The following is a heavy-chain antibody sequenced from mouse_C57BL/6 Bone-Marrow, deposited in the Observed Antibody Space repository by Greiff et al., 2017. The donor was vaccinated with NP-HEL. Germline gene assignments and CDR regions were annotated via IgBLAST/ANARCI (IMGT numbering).Heavy chain of an antibody. CDR1: GFTFSSYA. J-gene: IGHJ2*01. Sequence: EVKLEESGEGLVKPGGSLKLSCAASGFTFSSYAMSWVRQTPEKRLEWVAYISSGGDYIYYADTVKGRFTISRDNARNTLYLQMSSLKSEDTAMYYCTRAPGYFDYWGQGTTLTVSS. CDR2: ISSGGDYI. V-gene: IGHV5-9-1*02. CDR3: TRAPGYFDY.